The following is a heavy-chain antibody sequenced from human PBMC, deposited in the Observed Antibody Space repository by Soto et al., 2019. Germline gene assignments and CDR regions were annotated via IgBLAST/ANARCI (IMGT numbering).Heavy chain of an antibody. CDR1: GYTFTSYD. CDR3: ARGLENSGYDLDY. CDR2: MNPNSCNT. J-gene: IGHJ4*02. D-gene: IGHD5-12*01. Sequence: GASVKVSCKASGYTFTSYDINWVRQATGQGLEWMGWMNPNSCNTGYAQKFQGRVTMTRNTSISTAYMELSSLRSEDTAVYYCARGLENSGYDLDYWGQGTLVTVSS. V-gene: IGHV1-8*01.